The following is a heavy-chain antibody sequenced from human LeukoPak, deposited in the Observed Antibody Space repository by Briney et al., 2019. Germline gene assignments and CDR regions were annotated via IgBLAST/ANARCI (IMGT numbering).Heavy chain of an antibody. V-gene: IGHV4-59*11. J-gene: IGHJ4*02. D-gene: IGHD5-18*01. CDR2: IYYSGST. CDR1: GGSISSHY. CDR3: ARLGYSYEGPIDY. Sequence: PSETLSLTCTVSGGSISSHYWSWIRQPPGKGLEWIGYIYYSGSTNYNPSLKSRVTISVDTTKNQFSLKLSSVTAADTAVYYCARLGYSYEGPIDYWGQGTLVTVSS.